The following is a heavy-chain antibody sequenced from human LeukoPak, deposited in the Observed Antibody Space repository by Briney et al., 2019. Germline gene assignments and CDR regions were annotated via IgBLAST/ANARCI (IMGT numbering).Heavy chain of an antibody. Sequence: SVKVSCKASGGTFSSYAISWVRQAPGQGLEWMGGIIPIIGTANYAQKFQGRVTITADESTSTAYMELSSLRSEDTAVYYYAREGYCSSTSCYSAFDIWGQGTMVTVS. D-gene: IGHD2-2*01. J-gene: IGHJ3*02. CDR3: AREGYCSSTSCYSAFDI. V-gene: IGHV1-69*13. CDR1: GGTFSSYA. CDR2: IIPIIGTA.